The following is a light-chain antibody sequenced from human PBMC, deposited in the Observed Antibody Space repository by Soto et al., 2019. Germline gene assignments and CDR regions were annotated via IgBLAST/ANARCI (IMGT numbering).Light chain of an antibody. CDR2: DVS. J-gene: IGLJ1*01. Sequence: QSALTQHASVSGSPGQSITISCPGTSSNVGGYNYVSWYQQHPGKAPKLMIYDVSNRPSGVSNRFSGSKSGNTASLTITKLQSEDEADYYCRSYTSSSLHVFGTGNKVTIL. V-gene: IGLV2-14*03. CDR1: SSNVGGYNY. CDR3: RSYTSSSLHV.